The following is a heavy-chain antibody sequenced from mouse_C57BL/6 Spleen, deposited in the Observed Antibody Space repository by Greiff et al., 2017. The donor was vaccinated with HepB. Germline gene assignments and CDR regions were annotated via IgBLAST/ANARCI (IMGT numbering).Heavy chain of an antibody. J-gene: IGHJ4*01. CDR1: GYTFTSYW. D-gene: IGHD1-1*01. CDR2: INPSSGYT. Sequence: QVQLQQSGAELAKPGASVKLSCKASGYTFTSYWMHWVKQRPGQGLEWIGYINPSSGYTKYNQKFKDKATLTADESSSTAYMQLSSLTYEDSAVYYCARNPLYGTGAMDYWGQGTSVTVSS. CDR3: ARNPLYGTGAMDY. V-gene: IGHV1-7*01.